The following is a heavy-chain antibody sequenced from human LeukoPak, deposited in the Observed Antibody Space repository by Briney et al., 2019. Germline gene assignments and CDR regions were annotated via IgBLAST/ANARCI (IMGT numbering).Heavy chain of an antibody. D-gene: IGHD5-12*01. CDR1: GYTFTGYY. CDR2: INPNSGGT. Sequence: ASVKVSCKASGYTFTGYYMHWVRQAPGQGLEWMGWINPNSGGTNYAQKFQGWVTMTRDTSISTAYMELSRLRPDDTAVYYCARELGGYDNNFDYWGQGTLVTVSS. J-gene: IGHJ4*02. CDR3: ARELGGYDNNFDY. V-gene: IGHV1-2*04.